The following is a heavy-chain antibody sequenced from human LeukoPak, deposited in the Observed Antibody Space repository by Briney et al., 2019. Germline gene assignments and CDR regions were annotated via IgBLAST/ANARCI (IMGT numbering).Heavy chain of an antibody. V-gene: IGHV1-8*03. CDR3: AGRLRRFNNWFDP. J-gene: IGHJ5*02. D-gene: IGHD3-3*01. CDR1: GYTFTSYD. CDR2: MNPNSGNT. Sequence: GASVKVSCKASGYTFTSYDINWVRQATGQGLEWMGWMNPNSGNTGYAQKFQGRVTITRNTSISTAYMELNSLRSEDTAVYYCAGRLRRFNNWFDPWGQGTLVTVSS.